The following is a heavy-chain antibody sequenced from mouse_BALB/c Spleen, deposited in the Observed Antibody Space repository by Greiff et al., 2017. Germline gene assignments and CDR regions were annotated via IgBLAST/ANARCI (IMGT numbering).Heavy chain of an antibody. CDR3: TRERNYAMDY. CDR1: GFTFSSYT. Sequence: EVKLVESGGGLVKPGGSLKLSCAASGFTFSSYTMSWVRQTPEKRLEWVATISSGGSYTYYPDSVKGRFTISRDNAKNTLYLQMSSLKSEDTAMYYCTRERNYAMDYWGQGTSVTVSS. J-gene: IGHJ4*01. CDR2: ISSGGSYT. V-gene: IGHV5-6-4*01.